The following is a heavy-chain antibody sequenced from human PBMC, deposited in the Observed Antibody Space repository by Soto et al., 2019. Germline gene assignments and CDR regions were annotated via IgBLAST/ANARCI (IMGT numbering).Heavy chain of an antibody. D-gene: IGHD6-13*01. Sequence: ASVKVSCKASGYSFTSYDLYWVRQATGQGLEWMGWMNPNSGNTGYAQKFQGRVTMTRNTSISTAYMELSSLRSEDTAVYYCARRRIAAAGTSGYGMDVWGQGTTVTVSS. V-gene: IGHV1-8*01. CDR3: ARRRIAAAGTSGYGMDV. CDR2: MNPNSGNT. CDR1: GYSFTSYD. J-gene: IGHJ6*02.